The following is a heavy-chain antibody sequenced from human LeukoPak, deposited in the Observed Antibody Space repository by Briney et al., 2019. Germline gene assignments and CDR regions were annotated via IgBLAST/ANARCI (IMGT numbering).Heavy chain of an antibody. Sequence: PSETLSLTCAVYGGSFSGYYWSWIRQPPGKGLEWIGEINHSGSTNYNPSLKSRVTISVDTSKNQFSLKLSSVTAADTAVYYCAGWSGYLPHYWGQGTLVTVSS. J-gene: IGHJ4*02. CDR2: INHSGST. CDR1: GGSFSGYY. CDR3: AGWSGYLPHY. D-gene: IGHD3-3*01. V-gene: IGHV4-34*01.